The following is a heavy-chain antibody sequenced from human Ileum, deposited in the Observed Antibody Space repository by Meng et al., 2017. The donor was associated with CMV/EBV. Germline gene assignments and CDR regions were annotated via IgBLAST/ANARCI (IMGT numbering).Heavy chain of an antibody. Sequence: QLQQQEPGPGLAKPSEPLSLTCTASGGSTTSSTYDWGWIRQPPGKGLEWIGSVYYSGTTYYNPSLKSRVNMSIDTSKNRFSLKLSSATAADTAVYYCARNVGFYSSQIAYWGQGALVTVSS. V-gene: IGHV4-39*07. CDR2: VYYSGTT. CDR1: GGSTTSSTYD. CDR3: ARNVGFYSSQIAY. D-gene: IGHD3-3*01. J-gene: IGHJ4*02.